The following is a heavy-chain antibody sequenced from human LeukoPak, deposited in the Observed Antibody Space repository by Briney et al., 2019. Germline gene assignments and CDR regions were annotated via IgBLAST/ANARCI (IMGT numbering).Heavy chain of an antibody. CDR2: IKQDGSEK. CDR3: ARYSSGWYDRGFDP. V-gene: IGHV3-7*01. D-gene: IGHD6-19*01. J-gene: IGHJ5*02. Sequence: GGSLRLSCAASGFTFSSYWMSWVRQAPGKGLEWVANIKQDGSEKYYVDSVKGRFTISRDSAKNSLYLQMNSLRAEDTAVYYCARYSSGWYDRGFDPWGQETLVTVSS. CDR1: GFTFSSYW.